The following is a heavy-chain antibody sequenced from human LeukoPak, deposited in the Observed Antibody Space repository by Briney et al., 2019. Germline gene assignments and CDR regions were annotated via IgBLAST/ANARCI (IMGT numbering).Heavy chain of an antibody. CDR1: GYTFTCYY. CDR3: ARGVYYDRNFDY. Sequence: ASVKVSCKASGYTFTCYYMHWVRQAPGQGLEWMGWINPNSGGTNYAQKFQGRVTMTRDTSISTAYMELSRLRSDDTAVYYCARGVYYDRNFDYWGQGTLVTVSS. CDR2: INPNSGGT. J-gene: IGHJ4*02. V-gene: IGHV1-2*02. D-gene: IGHD3-22*01.